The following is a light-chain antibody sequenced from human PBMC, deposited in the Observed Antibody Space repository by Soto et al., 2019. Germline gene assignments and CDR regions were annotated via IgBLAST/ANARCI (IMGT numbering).Light chain of an antibody. V-gene: IGKV3-20*01. CDR3: QHYGNSPPYT. CDR1: QSVSSSY. CDR2: AVS. J-gene: IGKJ2*01. Sequence: EIVLTQSPFTLSSSPGERATLSCRASQSVSSSYLAWYQQKPGQAPRLLIYAVSSRATGIPDRFSGSGSGTDFNLTIRRLEPEDFAVYYCQHYGNSPPYTFGQGPNVDIK.